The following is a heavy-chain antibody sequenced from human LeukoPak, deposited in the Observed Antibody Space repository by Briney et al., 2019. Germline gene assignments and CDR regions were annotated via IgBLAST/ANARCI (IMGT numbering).Heavy chain of an antibody. J-gene: IGHJ4*02. Sequence: GGSLRLSCAASGFTVSSNYMSWVRQAPGKGLEWVSVISSGGITYYADSVKGRFTISRDNSKDTLFLQMNSLRAEDTAVYYCARVHGPFYLDYWGQGTLVTVSS. V-gene: IGHV3-66*01. CDR2: ISSGGIT. CDR1: GFTVSSNY. CDR3: ARVHGPFYLDY.